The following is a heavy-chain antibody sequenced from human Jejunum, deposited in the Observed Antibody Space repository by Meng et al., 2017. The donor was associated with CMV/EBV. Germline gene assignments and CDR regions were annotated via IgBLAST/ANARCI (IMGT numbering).Heavy chain of an antibody. D-gene: IGHD6-25*01. CDR1: GFTFNDYP. V-gene: IGHV3-21*01. J-gene: IGHJ5*02. CDR3: AREGYQRWFDP. Sequence: AASGFTFNDYPMNWVRQAPGKGLEWVSSISSSNTYIYYADSVKGRFTISRDNAKNSLYLQMNNLRADDTAVYYCAREGYQRWFDPWGQGTLVTVSS. CDR2: ISSSNTYI.